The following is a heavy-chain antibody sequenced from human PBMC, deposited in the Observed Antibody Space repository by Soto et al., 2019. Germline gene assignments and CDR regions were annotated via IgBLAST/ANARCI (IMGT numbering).Heavy chain of an antibody. CDR1: GGSISSGDYY. V-gene: IGHV4-30-4*01. Sequence: SETLSLTCTVSGGSISSGDYYWSWIRQPPGKGLEWIGYIYYSGSTYYNPSLKSRVTISVDTSKNQFSLKLSSVTAADTAVYYCARGRIVVASADYWGQGTLVTVSS. CDR2: IYYSGST. CDR3: ARGRIVVASADY. J-gene: IGHJ4*02. D-gene: IGHD3-22*01.